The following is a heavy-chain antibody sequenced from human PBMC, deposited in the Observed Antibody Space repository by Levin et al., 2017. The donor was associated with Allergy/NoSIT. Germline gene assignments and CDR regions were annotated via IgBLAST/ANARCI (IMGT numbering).Heavy chain of an antibody. Sequence: SQTLSLTCTVSGGSISSSYWNWIRQPAGKGLEWVGRISGSGTTNYNPSLKSRVTLSIDTSKNQFSLKLKSVTAADTAVYYCARDLGGGYFDYWGQGTLVTVSS. CDR1: GGSISSSY. CDR2: ISGSGTT. V-gene: IGHV4-4*07. D-gene: IGHD3-16*01. J-gene: IGHJ4*02. CDR3: ARDLGGGYFDY.